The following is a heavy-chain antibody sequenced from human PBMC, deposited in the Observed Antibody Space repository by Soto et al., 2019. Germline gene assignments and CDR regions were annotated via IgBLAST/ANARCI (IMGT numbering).Heavy chain of an antibody. J-gene: IGHJ4*02. V-gene: IGHV3-7*01. D-gene: IGHD5-12*01. CDR1: GFIFSTYW. CDR2: IKQDGSEK. CDR3: AIDDDGGYVYPYYFDY. Sequence: PGGSLRLSCAASGFIFSTYWMSWFRQAPGKGLEWVANIKQDGSEKYYVDSVKGRFTISRDNAKNSVYLQMNSLRAEDTAVYYCAIDDDGGYVYPYYFDYWGQGTLVTVSS.